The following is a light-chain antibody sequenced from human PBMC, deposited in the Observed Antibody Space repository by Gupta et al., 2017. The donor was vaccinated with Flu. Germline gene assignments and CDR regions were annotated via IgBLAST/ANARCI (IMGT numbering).Light chain of an antibody. CDR2: DAA. J-gene: IGKJ4*02. CDR1: RSVTTC. Sequence: IVLTQSPPTLSLSPGDRATLSCRASRSVTTCCALDQQKPSQPPSPLIYDAATRAPGVPARFRGSGSGTDFTLTIRNVEPEDFAVYYCQQRYNWPPERTFGGGTKVEI. V-gene: IGKV3-11*01. CDR3: QQRYNWPPERT.